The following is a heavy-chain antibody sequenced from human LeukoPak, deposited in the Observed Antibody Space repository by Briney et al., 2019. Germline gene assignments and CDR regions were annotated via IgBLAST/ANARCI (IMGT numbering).Heavy chain of an antibody. D-gene: IGHD1-1*01. CDR1: GFTFSSYW. CDR3: ARDSASIGHNDAFDI. Sequence: PGGSLRLSCAASGFTFSSYWMHWVRQAPGKGLVWVSRINSDGSSTSYADSVKGRFTISRDNAKNTLYLQMNSLRAEDTAVYYCARDSASIGHNDAFDIWGQGTMVTVSS. J-gene: IGHJ3*02. V-gene: IGHV3-74*01. CDR2: INSDGSST.